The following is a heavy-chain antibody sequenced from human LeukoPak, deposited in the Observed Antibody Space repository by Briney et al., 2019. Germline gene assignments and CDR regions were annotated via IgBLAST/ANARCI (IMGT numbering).Heavy chain of an antibody. CDR1: GGYISSSSYY. Sequence: SETLSLTCTVSGGYISSSSYYWGWIRQPPGKGLEWIGSIYYSGSTYYNPSLKSRVTISVDTSKNQFSLKLSSVTAADTAVYYCARGRLNWNPYYYYYMDVWGKGTTVTVSS. V-gene: IGHV4-39*07. CDR3: ARGRLNWNPYYYYYMDV. CDR2: IYYSGST. D-gene: IGHD1-1*01. J-gene: IGHJ6*03.